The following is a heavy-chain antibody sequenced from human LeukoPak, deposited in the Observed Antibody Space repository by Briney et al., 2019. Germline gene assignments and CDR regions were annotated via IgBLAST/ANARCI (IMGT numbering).Heavy chain of an antibody. D-gene: IGHD3-10*01. CDR3: ARHVYGTVNP. V-gene: IGHV4-4*09. CDR1: GGSISSYY. J-gene: IGHJ5*02. Sequence: SETLSLTCTVSGGSISSYYWSWIREPPGKGLEWIEYIYTSGSTNYNPSPKSRVTISVDTSKNQFSLKLRSVTAADTAVYYCARHVYGTVNPWGEGTLVTVSS. CDR2: IYTSGST.